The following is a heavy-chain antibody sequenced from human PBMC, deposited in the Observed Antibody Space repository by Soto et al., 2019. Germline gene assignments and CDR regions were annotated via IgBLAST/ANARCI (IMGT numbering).Heavy chain of an antibody. CDR1: GGSIVSGDYY. D-gene: IGHD3-16*01. J-gene: IGHJ6*02. CDR2: IYYSGNT. Sequence: TLSLTCTVSGGSIVSGDYYWSWIRQHPGKGLEWIAYIYYSGNTYYNPSLKSRVTISVDTSKNQFSLKLSSVTAADTAVYYCARADMIRTFYYGMDVWGQGTTVTVSS. CDR3: ARADMIRTFYYGMDV. V-gene: IGHV4-31*03.